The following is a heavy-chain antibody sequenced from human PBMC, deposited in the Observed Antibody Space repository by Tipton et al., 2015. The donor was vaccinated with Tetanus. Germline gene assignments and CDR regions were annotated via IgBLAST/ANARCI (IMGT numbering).Heavy chain of an antibody. Sequence: LRLSCTVSGGSITSNYWTWIRQPAGKGLEWIGRIYAPGITNYNPSLKSRVSMSVDTSKNQFSLRLSSVTAADTAVYYCARGGLTPYEKDYWGQGTLVTVSS. CDR1: GGSITSNY. J-gene: IGHJ4*02. V-gene: IGHV4-4*07. CDR2: IYAPGIT. D-gene: IGHD3-3*01. CDR3: ARGGLTPYEKDY.